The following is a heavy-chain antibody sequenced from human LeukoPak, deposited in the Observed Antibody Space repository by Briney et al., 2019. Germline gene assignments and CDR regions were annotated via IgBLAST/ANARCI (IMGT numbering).Heavy chain of an antibody. D-gene: IGHD6-6*01. CDR3: AKDRFDYSTSSVDY. CDR1: TSTPSNYA. CDR2: ISGSGRST. Sequence: GSLRPSCAPSTSTPSNYATSWVRPAHEKGVEWVSGISGSGRSTYYADSVKGRFTICRETSKNTLYLRMNSMRAEDTAVYYCAKDRFDYSTSSVDYWGQGTLVTVSP. V-gene: IGHV3-23*01. J-gene: IGHJ4*02.